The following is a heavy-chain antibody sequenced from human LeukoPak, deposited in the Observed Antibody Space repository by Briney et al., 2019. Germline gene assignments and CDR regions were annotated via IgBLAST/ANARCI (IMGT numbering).Heavy chain of an antibody. J-gene: IGHJ4*02. CDR1: GYTFTSYA. V-gene: IGHV7-4-1*02. CDR2: INTNTGSP. D-gene: IGHD5-24*01. Sequence: ASVKVSCKASGYTFTSYAMNWLRQAPGQGLEWMGWINTNTGSPTYAQGFTGRFVFSLDTSVSTAYLQISSLKAEDTAVYYCARGREMATIYYWGQGTLVTVSS. CDR3: ARGREMATIYY.